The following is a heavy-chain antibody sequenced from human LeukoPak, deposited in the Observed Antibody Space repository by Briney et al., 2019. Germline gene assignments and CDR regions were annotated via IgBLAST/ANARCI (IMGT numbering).Heavy chain of an antibody. CDR1: GYTSTGYY. CDR3: ARVGYDSSGYYGPPGAFDI. J-gene: IGHJ3*02. V-gene: IGHV1-2*02. D-gene: IGHD3-22*01. Sequence: ASVKVSCKASGYTSTGYYMHWVRQAPGQGLEWMGWINPNSGGTNYAQKFQGRVTMTRDTSISTAYMELSRLRSDDTAVYYCARVGYDSSGYYGPPGAFDIWGQGTMVTVSS. CDR2: INPNSGGT.